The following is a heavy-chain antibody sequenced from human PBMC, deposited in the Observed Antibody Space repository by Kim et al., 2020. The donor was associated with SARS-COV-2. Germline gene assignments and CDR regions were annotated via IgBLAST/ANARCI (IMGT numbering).Heavy chain of an antibody. Sequence: GGSLRLSCAASGFTFSSYSMNWVRQAPGKGLEWVSSISSSSSYIYYADSVKGRFTISRDNAKNSLYLQMNSLRAEDTAVYYCAREYCGGDCYQGAYYYYGVGVRGQGTTV. CDR2: ISSSSSYI. J-gene: IGHJ6*01. D-gene: IGHD2-21*02. V-gene: IGHV3-21*01. CDR1: GFTFSSYS. CDR3: AREYCGGDCYQGAYYYYGVGV.